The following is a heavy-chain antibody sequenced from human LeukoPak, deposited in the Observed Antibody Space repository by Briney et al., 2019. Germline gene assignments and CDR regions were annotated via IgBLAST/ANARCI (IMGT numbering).Heavy chain of an antibody. V-gene: IGHV4-38-2*01. J-gene: IGHJ4*02. D-gene: IGHD2-15*01. Sequence: SETLSLTCDVSGYYISTDYYWGWIRQPPGKGLEWIASMYHSGSAYYNPSLKSRVTISVDTSKNQFSLKLNSVTAADTAVYYCARGGAVVAVYFDYWGQGTLATVSS. CDR1: GYYISTDYY. CDR2: MYHSGSA. CDR3: ARGGAVVAVYFDY.